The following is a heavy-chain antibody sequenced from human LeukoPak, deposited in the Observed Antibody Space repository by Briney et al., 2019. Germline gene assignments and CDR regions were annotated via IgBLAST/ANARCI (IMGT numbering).Heavy chain of an antibody. CDR2: ITSSSYI. CDR3: ARDNHGLLTGYYVSAFDM. CDR1: GFPFSTYT. J-gene: IGHJ3*02. D-gene: IGHD3-9*01. Sequence: GGSLSLSCPASGFPFSTYTMNGVRQAPGKGLEGFSSITSSSYIYYADSVKGRFTISRDNAKNSLYLQMNSLRAEDTAVYYCARDNHGLLTGYYVSAFDMWGQGTVVTVSS. V-gene: IGHV3-21*01.